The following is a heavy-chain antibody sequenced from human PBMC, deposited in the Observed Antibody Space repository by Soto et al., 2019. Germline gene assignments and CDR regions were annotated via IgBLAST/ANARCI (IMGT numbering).Heavy chain of an antibody. D-gene: IGHD2-15*01. CDR3: ARGYGSGGSGYSMDY. CDR1: GFTFSSYS. CDR2: ISSSSSYI. Sequence: PGGSLRLSCAASGFTFSSYSMNWVRQAPGKGLEWVSYISSSSSYIYYADSVKGRFTISRDNAKNSLYLQMSSLRAEDTAVYYCARGYGSGGSGYSMDYWGQGTLVTVSS. J-gene: IGHJ4*02. V-gene: IGHV3-21*01.